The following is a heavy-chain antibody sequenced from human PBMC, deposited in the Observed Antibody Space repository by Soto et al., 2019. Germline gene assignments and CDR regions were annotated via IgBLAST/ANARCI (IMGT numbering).Heavy chain of an antibody. CDR2: ITGHGDST. D-gene: IGHD6-19*01. V-gene: IGHV3-23*01. Sequence: PGGSLRLSCAASGFTFRNYAMSWVRQAPGKGLEWVSGITGHGDSTYYADSVKGRSTISRDSAKNSLYLQMNSLRAEDTAVYYCAREGMAVAEIDYWGQGTLVTVSS. CDR1: GFTFRNYA. CDR3: AREGMAVAEIDY. J-gene: IGHJ4*02.